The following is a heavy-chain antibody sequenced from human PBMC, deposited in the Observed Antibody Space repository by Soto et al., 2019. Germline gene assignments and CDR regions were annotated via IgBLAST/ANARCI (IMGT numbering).Heavy chain of an antibody. CDR2: ISHSGST. CDR1: GGSISRNNW. V-gene: IGHV4-4*02. J-gene: IGHJ6*02. Sequence: QVQLHESGPGLVMPSGTLSLTCAVSGGSISRNNWWSWVRQPPGKGLEWIAEISHSGSTNYNPSLKSRSTTSLDKSKIYLSLKLNSVTAADTALYFCASVATLSRGLSYHLDVWGQGTTVTVSS. CDR3: ASVATLSRGLSYHLDV. D-gene: IGHD2-2*01.